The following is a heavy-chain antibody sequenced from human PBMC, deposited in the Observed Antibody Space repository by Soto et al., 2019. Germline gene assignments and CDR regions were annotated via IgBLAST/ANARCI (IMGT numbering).Heavy chain of an antibody. CDR1: GGTFSSYA. J-gene: IGHJ4*02. Sequence: QVQLVQSGAEVKKPGSSVKVSCKASGGTFSSYAISWVRQAPGQGLEWMGGIIPIFGTANYAQKFQGRVTITADESTSTAYRELSSLRSEDTAVYYCARPAYYYHSSGYFALDYWGQGTLVTVSS. V-gene: IGHV1-69*12. D-gene: IGHD3-22*01. CDR3: ARPAYYYHSSGYFALDY. CDR2: IIPIFGTA.